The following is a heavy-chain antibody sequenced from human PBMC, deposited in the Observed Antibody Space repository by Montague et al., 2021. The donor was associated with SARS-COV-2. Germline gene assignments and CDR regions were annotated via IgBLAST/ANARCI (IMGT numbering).Heavy chain of an antibody. J-gene: IGHJ5*02. CDR1: GGSISDYC. D-gene: IGHD5-24*01. CDR2: IYYTGGT. V-gene: IGHV4-59*01. CDR3: ARDWAVLTRDGYNYGWFDP. Sequence: SETLSLTCSVSGGSISDYCWSWIRQSPGKGLEWVGYIYYTGGTNYNPSLESRVTISLDTSKNQFSLRLSSVTPADTAVYYCARDWAVLTRDGYNYGWFDPWGPGTLVTVSS.